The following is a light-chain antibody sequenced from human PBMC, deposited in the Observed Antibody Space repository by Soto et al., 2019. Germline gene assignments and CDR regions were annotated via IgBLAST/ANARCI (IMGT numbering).Light chain of an antibody. Sequence: QSVLTQPPSASGSPVQSVTISCTGTSSDVGGYNYVSWYQQHPGKAPKLMIYEVSKRPSGVPDRFSGSKSGNTASLTVSGLQAEDEADYYCSSPKVFGTGTKVTVL. CDR1: SSDVGGYNY. V-gene: IGLV2-8*01. J-gene: IGLJ1*01. CDR2: EVS. CDR3: SSPKV.